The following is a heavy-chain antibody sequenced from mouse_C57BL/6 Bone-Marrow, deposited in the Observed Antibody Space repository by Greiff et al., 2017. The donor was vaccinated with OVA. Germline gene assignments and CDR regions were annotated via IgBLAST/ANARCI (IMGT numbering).Heavy chain of an antibody. V-gene: IGHV1-72*01. CDR2: IDPNSGGT. CDR3: ARSPLLLRSWYFDV. D-gene: IGHD1-1*01. J-gene: IGHJ1*03. Sequence: QVQLKQPGAELVKPGASVKLSCKASGYTFTSYWMHWVKQRPGRGLEWIGRIDPNSGGTKYNEKFKSKATLTVDKPSSTAYMQLSSLTSEDSAVYYCARSPLLLRSWYFDVWGTGTTVTVSS. CDR1: GYTFTSYW.